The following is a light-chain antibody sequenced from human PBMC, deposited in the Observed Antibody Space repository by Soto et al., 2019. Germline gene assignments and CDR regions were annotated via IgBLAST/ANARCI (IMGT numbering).Light chain of an antibody. CDR1: SSNIGAGYD. CDR2: GNS. J-gene: IGLJ1*01. CDR3: QSYDSSLSGSWV. V-gene: IGLV1-40*01. Sequence: QSVLTQPPSVSGAPAQRVTISCTGSSSNIGAGYDVHWYQQLPGTAPKLLIYGNSNRPSGVPDRFSGSKSGTSASLAITGLQAEDEADYYCQSYDSSLSGSWVFGTGTKLTVL.